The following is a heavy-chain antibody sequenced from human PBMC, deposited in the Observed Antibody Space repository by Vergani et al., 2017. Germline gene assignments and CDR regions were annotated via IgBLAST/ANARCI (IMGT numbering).Heavy chain of an antibody. CDR2: ISSSSSYI. CDR1: GFTFSSYS. D-gene: IGHD3-9*01. Sequence: EVQLVESGGGLVKPGGSLRLSCAASGFTFSSYSMNWVRQAPGKGLEWVSSISSSSSYIYYADSVKGRFTISRDNAKNSLYLQMNSLRAEDTAVYYCARVTILAGASDYWGQGTLVTVSS. CDR3: ARVTILAGASDY. J-gene: IGHJ4*02. V-gene: IGHV3-21*01.